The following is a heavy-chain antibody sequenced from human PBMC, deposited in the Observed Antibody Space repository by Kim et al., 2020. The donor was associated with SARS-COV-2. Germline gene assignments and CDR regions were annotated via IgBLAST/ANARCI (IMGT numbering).Heavy chain of an antibody. D-gene: IGHD6-19*01. Sequence: GGSLRLSCAASGFTVSSNYMSWVRQAPGKGLEWVSVIYSGGSTYYADSVKGRFTISRDNSKNTLYLQMNSLRAEDTAVYYCARFRFPRPNSGWDYYYYGMDVWGQGTTVTVSS. CDR3: ARFRFPRPNSGWDYYYYGMDV. CDR1: GFTVSSNY. CDR2: IYSGGST. V-gene: IGHV3-53*01. J-gene: IGHJ6*02.